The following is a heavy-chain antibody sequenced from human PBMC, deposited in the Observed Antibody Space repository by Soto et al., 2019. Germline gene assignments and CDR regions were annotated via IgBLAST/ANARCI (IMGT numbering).Heavy chain of an antibody. Sequence: QVQLVESGGGVVQPGRSLRLSCAASGFTFSNYGMHWVRQAPGKGLEWVAVILNDGSNRYHADSVKDRFTISRDNSKXXXXXXXXSLRAEDTAVYYCARDDEYSGNGMDVWGQGTTVTVS. CDR3: ARDDEYSGNGMDV. CDR2: ILNDGSNR. D-gene: IGHD3-10*01. J-gene: IGHJ6*02. CDR1: GFTFSNYG. V-gene: IGHV3-33*01.